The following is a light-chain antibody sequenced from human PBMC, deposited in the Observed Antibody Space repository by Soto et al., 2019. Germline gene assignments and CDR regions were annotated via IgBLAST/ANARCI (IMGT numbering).Light chain of an antibody. CDR2: KAS. V-gene: IGKV1-5*03. CDR1: QTIDRW. CDR3: LQYIHYPLT. Sequence: DIQMTQSPSTLSASVEDRVTLTCRASQTIDRWLAWYQQRPGRAPKLLIHKASTLEGGVPSRFSGSASGTEFTLNISSLQPDDFATYYCLQYIHYPLTFGGGTKVELK. J-gene: IGKJ4*01.